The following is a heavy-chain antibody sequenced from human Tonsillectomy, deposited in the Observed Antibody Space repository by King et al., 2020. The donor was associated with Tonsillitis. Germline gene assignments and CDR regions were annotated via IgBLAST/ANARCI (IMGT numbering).Heavy chain of an antibody. J-gene: IGHJ3*02. CDR2: ISSSSSYT. CDR3: ARVNFGSSGLDAFDI. CDR1: GFTFIDFY. Sequence: VQLVESVGGLVKPGGSLRLSCSAVGFTFIDFYMRCVRQAPGEGLCGISYISSSSSYTNYADYGRGRFSINRDNAKNSLYLQMNSLRADDTAVYYCARVNFGSSGLDAFDIWGQGTMVTVSS. D-gene: IGHD6-25*01. V-gene: IGHV3-11*05.